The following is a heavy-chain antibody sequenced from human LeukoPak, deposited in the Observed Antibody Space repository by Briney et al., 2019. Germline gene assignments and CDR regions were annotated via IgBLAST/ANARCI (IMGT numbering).Heavy chain of an antibody. CDR2: IYYSGST. J-gene: IGHJ4*02. Sequence: MPSETLSLTCSVSGDSIRSTTYYWGWIRQPPGKGLEWIGSIYYSGSTYYNPSLKSRVTISVDTSKNQFSLKLSSVTAADTAVYYCARATTGWYSGGYFDYWGQGTLVTVSS. CDR1: GDSIRSTTYY. D-gene: IGHD6-19*01. V-gene: IGHV4-39*07. CDR3: ARATTGWYSGGYFDY.